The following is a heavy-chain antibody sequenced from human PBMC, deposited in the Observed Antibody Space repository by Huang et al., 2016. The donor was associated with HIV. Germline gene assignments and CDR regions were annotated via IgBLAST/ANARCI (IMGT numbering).Heavy chain of an antibody. CDR3: ASQHIGAAATWF. V-gene: IGHV4-39*01. Sequence: QLQLQESGPGQVKPSETLSLTCTVSGDFISSTNYYWGWIRQSPGKGLEWVGSVYQMGSTNYNPSLKSRVTLSVDTSRNQVSLRLNSVTAADTAVYYCASQHIGAAATWFWGRGTQVAVSS. CDR1: GDFISSTNYY. CDR2: VYQMGST. D-gene: IGHD6-13*01. J-gene: IGHJ4*02.